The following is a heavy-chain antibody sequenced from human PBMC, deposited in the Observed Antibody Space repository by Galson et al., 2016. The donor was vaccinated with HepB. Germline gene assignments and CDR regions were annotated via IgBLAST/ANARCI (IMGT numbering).Heavy chain of an antibody. CDR3: ARGGTGHCSSISCSDYYYRGMDV. CDR2: INTDETWQ. CDR1: GFTFSNYG. Sequence: SLRLSCAASGFTFSNYGMHWVRQVPGKGLVWVSRINTDETWQTYADSVRGRFTISRDNAKNTLDLQMDSLRVEDTAVYYCARGGTGHCSSISCSDYYYRGMDVWGQGTTVTVSS. V-gene: IGHV3-74*01. D-gene: IGHD2-2*01. J-gene: IGHJ6*02.